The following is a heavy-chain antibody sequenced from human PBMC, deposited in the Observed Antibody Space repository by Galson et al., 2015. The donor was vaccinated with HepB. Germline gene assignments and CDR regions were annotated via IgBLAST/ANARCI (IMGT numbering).Heavy chain of an antibody. CDR3: AKDRGGRGPLWYYMDV. CDR1: GFTFSSYA. V-gene: IGHV3-30*04. CDR2: ISYDGSNK. J-gene: IGHJ6*03. D-gene: IGHD3-10*01. Sequence: LRLSCAASGFTFSSYAMHWVRQAPGKGLEWVAVISYDGSNKYYADSVKGRFTISRDNSKNTLYLQMNSLRAEDTAVYYCAKDRGGRGPLWYYMDVWGKGTTVTVSS.